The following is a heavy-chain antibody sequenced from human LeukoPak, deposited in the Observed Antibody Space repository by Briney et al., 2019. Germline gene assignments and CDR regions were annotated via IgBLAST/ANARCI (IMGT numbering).Heavy chain of an antibody. CDR1: GGSISSSSYY. V-gene: IGHV4-39*01. CDR2: IYYSGST. CDR3: AAQWLERLNWFDP. D-gene: IGHD6-19*01. Sequence: PSETLSLTCTVSGGSISSSSYYWGWIRQPPGKGLEWIGSIYYSGSTYYNPSLKSRVTISEDTSKNQFSLKLSSVTAADTAVYYCAAQWLERLNWFDPWGQGTLVTVSS. J-gene: IGHJ5*02.